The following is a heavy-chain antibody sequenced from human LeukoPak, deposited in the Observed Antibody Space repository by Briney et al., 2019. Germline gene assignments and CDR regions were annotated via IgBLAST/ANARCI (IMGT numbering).Heavy chain of an antibody. CDR2: IYYSGST. D-gene: IGHD3-3*01. CDR3: ASFRVVRHYYYMDV. CDR1: GGSISSYY. J-gene: IGHJ6*03. V-gene: IGHV4-59*01. Sequence: PSETLSLTCTVSGGSISSYYWSWIRQPPGKGLEWIGYIYYSGSTNYNPSLKSRVTISVDTSKNQFSLKLSSVTAADTAVYYCASFRVVRHYYYMDVWGKGTTVTVSS.